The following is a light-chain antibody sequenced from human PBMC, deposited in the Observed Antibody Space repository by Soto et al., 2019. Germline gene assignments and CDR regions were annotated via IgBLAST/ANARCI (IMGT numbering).Light chain of an antibody. Sequence: EIVMTQSPATLSVSPGERATLSCRASQSIGSNLAWYQQKPGQAPRLLIYAASIGATDFPARFSGSGSGTEFTLTISGLQSDDFAVYFCQQYNNWPPWTFGHGTKVEIK. CDR1: QSIGSN. V-gene: IGKV3-15*01. CDR3: QQYNNWPPWT. CDR2: AAS. J-gene: IGKJ1*01.